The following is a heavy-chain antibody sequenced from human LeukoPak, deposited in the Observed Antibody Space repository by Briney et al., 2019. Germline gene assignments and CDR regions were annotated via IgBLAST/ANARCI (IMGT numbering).Heavy chain of an antibody. CDR2: IYHSGST. Sequence: SGTLSLTCAVSGGSISSSNWWSWVRQPPGKGLEWIGEIYHSGSTNYNPSLKSRVTISVDTSKNQFSLKLSSVTAADTAVYYCARSLTYYYDSSGSATFDYWGQGTLVTVSS. V-gene: IGHV4-4*02. D-gene: IGHD3-22*01. J-gene: IGHJ4*02. CDR1: GGSISSSNW. CDR3: ARSLTYYYDSSGSATFDY.